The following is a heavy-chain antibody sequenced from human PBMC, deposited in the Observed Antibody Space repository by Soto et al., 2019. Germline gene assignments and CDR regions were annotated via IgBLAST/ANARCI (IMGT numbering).Heavy chain of an antibody. V-gene: IGHV3-11*03. J-gene: IGHJ4*02. Sequence: SLRLSCSASGFTVSSDYMSWIRQAPGKGLEWVSYISSSSSYTNYADSVKGRFTISRDNAKNSLYLQMNSLRAEDTAVYYCAKWTCSGGSCYFDYWGQGTLVTVSS. CDR1: GFTVSSDY. CDR3: AKWTCSGGSCYFDY. CDR2: ISSSSSYT. D-gene: IGHD2-15*01.